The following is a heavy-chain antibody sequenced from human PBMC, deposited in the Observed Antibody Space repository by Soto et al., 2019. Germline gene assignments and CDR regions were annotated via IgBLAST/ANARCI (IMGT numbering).Heavy chain of an antibody. V-gene: IGHV4-39*01. CDR2: IYYSGST. J-gene: IGHJ5*02. Sequence: QLQLQESGPGLVKPSETLSLTCTVSGGSISSSSYYWGWIRQPPGKGLEWIGSIYYSGSTYYNPSLKSRVPISVDTSKNQFSLKLSSVTAADTAVYYCAGSSSSRYNWFDPWGQGTLVTVSS. CDR3: AGSSSSRYNWFDP. CDR1: GGSISSSSYY. D-gene: IGHD6-6*01.